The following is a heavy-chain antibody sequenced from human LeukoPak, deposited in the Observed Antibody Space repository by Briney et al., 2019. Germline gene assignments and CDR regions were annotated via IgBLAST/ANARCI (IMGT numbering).Heavy chain of an antibody. CDR3: ARDSSGWSSVDY. V-gene: IGHV4-31*03. J-gene: IGHJ4*02. CDR1: GGSISSGNYY. D-gene: IGHD6-19*01. Sequence: SETLSLTCNVSGGSISSGNYYWSWIRQHPGKGLEWIGYIYDSGGTHYNPSLKSRVTISADTSKNQFSLNMSSVTAADTAVYYCARDSSGWSSVDYWGQGTLVTVSS. CDR2: IYDSGGT.